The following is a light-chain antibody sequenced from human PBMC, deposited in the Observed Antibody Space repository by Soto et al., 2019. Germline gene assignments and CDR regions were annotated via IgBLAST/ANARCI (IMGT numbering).Light chain of an antibody. CDR2: NTN. CDR1: SGSVSTSYY. Sequence: QAVVTQEPSFSVSLGRTVTLTCGLSSGSVSTSYYPSWYQQTPGQAPRTLIYNTNTRSSGVPDRFSGSILGNKAALTITGAQADDDSDYYCVLYMGSGVWVFGGGTKLTVL. J-gene: IGLJ3*02. V-gene: IGLV8-61*01. CDR3: VLYMGSGVWV.